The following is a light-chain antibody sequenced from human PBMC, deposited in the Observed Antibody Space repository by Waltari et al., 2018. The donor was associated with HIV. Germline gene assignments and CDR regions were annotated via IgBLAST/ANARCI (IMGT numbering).Light chain of an antibody. V-gene: IGLV3-10*01. Sequence: SYELTQPPSVSVSPGQTARITCSGDALPKRYSYWYQPKSGQAPVLVIYKDNKRPAGITERFSGSSSETMATLTISGAQVEDEADYYCYSTDNNGDRGVFGGGTKVSVL. CDR2: KDN. CDR3: YSTDNNGDRGV. CDR1: ALPKRY. J-gene: IGLJ2*01.